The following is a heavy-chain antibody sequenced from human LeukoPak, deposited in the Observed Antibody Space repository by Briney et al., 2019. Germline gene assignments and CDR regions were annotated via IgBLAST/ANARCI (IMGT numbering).Heavy chain of an antibody. CDR1: GFTVSSNY. CDR3: ARQYSSRTNWFDP. J-gene: IGHJ5*02. D-gene: IGHD6-13*01. Sequence: GSLRLSCAASGFTVSSNYMSWVRQPPGKGLEWIGSIYYSGSTYYNPSLKSRVTISVDTSKNQFSLKLSSVTAADTAVYYCARQYSSRTNWFDPWGQGTLVTVSS. CDR2: IYYSGST. V-gene: IGHV4-39*01.